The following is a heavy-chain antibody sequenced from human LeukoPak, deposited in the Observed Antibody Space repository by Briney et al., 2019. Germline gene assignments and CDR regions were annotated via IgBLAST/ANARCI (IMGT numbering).Heavy chain of an antibody. D-gene: IGHD3-3*01. CDR1: GFTFSSYG. CDR2: IWYDGSNQ. Sequence: PGRSLRLSCAASGFTFSSYGLHWVRQAPGKGLEWVAVIWYDGSNQYYADSVKGRFTISRDNSKDTLYLQMNSLRAEDTAVYYCARGGFTYDDFWSAYYTADYWGQGTLVTVSS. J-gene: IGHJ4*02. CDR3: ARGGFTYDDFWSAYYTADY. V-gene: IGHV3-33*01.